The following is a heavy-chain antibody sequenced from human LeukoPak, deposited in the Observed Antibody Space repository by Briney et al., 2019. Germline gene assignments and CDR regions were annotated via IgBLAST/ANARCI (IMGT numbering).Heavy chain of an antibody. V-gene: IGHV3-21*01. CDR2: ISSSSSYI. CDR1: GFTFSSYS. Sequence: GGSLRLSCAASGFTFSSYSMNWVRQAPGKGLEWVSCISSSSSYIYYADSVKGQFTISRDNAKNSLYLQMNSLRAEDTAVYYCARDPYYDFWSGYHYYFDSWGQGTLVTVSS. J-gene: IGHJ4*02. D-gene: IGHD3-3*01. CDR3: ARDPYYDFWSGYHYYFDS.